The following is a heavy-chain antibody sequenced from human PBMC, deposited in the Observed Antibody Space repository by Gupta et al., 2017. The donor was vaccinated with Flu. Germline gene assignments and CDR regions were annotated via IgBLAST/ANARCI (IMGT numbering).Heavy chain of an antibody. Sequence: FSSYGIRWVRQAPGKGREWVAVISYDGSRKHSADSVTGRFTISRDNSKNTLYLQMNSLRAGDTAVYYCAKDLAGIVGATLGGPFESWGQGTVVTVSS. V-gene: IGHV3-30*18. D-gene: IGHD1-26*01. CDR3: AKDLAGIVGATLGGPFES. CDR2: ISYDGSRK. CDR1: FSSYG. J-gene: IGHJ4*02.